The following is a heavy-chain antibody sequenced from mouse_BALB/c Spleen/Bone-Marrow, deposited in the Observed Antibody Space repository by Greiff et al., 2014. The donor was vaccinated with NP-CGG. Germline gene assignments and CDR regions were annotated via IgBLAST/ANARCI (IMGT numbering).Heavy chain of an antibody. J-gene: IGHJ3*01. CDR1: GFTFSTYG. CDR3: TRTGPTTWFAY. CDR2: ISSGVGST. V-gene: IGHV5-6*01. D-gene: IGHD3-3*01. Sequence: EVQVVESGGDLVKPGGSLKLSCVASGFTFSTYGMSWVRQTPDKRLEWVATISSGVGSTYYPDSVKGRFTISRDNAKNTLYLQMIMLYPEDPIIYYWTRTGPTTWFAYWAQGPLVTGSA.